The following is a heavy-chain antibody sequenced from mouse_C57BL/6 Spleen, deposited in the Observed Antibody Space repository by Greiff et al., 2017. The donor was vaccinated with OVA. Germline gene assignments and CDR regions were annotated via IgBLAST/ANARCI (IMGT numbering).Heavy chain of an antibody. CDR2: IDPENGDT. J-gene: IGHJ3*01. CDR1: GFNIKDDY. CDR3: TTNRFAY. Sequence: EVQLVESGAELVRPGASVKLSCTASGFNIKDDYMHWVKQRPEQGLEWIGWIDPENGDTEYASKFQGKATITADTSSNTAYLQLSSLTSEDTAVYYCTTNRFAYWGQGTLVTVSA. V-gene: IGHV14-4*01.